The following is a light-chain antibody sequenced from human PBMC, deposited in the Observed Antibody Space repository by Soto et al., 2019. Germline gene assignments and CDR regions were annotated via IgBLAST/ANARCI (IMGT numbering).Light chain of an antibody. V-gene: IGKV3-20*01. CDR3: QQYGSSTPST. Sequence: EIVLTQSPGTLSLSPGERATLSCRASQSVSSSYLAWYQQKPGQAPRLLIYGASSRATGIPDRFSGSGSGTGLTLTISRLEPEDFAVYYCQQYGSSTPSTFGQGTKVEIK. J-gene: IGKJ1*01. CDR2: GAS. CDR1: QSVSSSY.